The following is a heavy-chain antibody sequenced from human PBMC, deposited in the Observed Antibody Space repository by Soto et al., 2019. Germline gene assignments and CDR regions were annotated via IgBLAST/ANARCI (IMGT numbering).Heavy chain of an antibody. CDR1: GFSLNTGGLG. J-gene: IGHJ6*02. D-gene: IGHD2-21*02. CDR3: AHSRCGRDCLRSYSAQYYYGMDV. V-gene: IGHV2-5*02. CDR2: IYWDGDK. Sequence: QITLKESGPTLVKPTQTLTLTCTFSGFSLNTGGLGVDWIRQPPGKALEWLALIYWDGDKRYSPSLKSRLTSTKDTSNNQVVLTMTDMYPVDTGTYYCAHSRCGRDCLRSYSAQYYYGMDVWGQGTTVTVSS.